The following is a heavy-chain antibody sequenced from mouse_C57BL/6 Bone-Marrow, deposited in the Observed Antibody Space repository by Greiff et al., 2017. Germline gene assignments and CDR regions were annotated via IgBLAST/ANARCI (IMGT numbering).Heavy chain of an antibody. Sequence: VQLQQPGAELVKPGASVKLSCKASGYTFTSYWMHWVKQRPGQGLEWIGMIHPNSGSTNYNEKFKSKATLTVDKSSSTAYMQLSSLTSEDSAVYYCVHDGYAYAMDYWGQGTSVTVSA. J-gene: IGHJ4*01. CDR2: IHPNSGST. D-gene: IGHD2-3*01. CDR1: GYTFTSYW. CDR3: VHDGYAYAMDY. V-gene: IGHV1-64*01.